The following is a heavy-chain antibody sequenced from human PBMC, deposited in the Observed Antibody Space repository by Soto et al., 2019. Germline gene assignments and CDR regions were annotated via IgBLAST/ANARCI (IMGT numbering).Heavy chain of an antibody. D-gene: IGHD2-2*01. Sequence: GASVKVSCKASGYTFTSYYMHWVRQAPGQGLEWMGIINPSGGSTSYAQKFQGRVTMTRDTSTSTVYVELSSLRSEDTAVYYCARDPRGYCSSTSCYAVGMDVWGQGTTVTVSS. CDR1: GYTFTSYY. J-gene: IGHJ6*02. V-gene: IGHV1-46*03. CDR3: ARDPRGYCSSTSCYAVGMDV. CDR2: INPSGGST.